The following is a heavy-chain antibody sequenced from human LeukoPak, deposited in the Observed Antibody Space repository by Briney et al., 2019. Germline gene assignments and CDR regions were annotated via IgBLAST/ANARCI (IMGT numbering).Heavy chain of an antibody. CDR1: GFTFSSYS. CDR2: ISSSSSYI. V-gene: IGHV3-21*01. D-gene: IGHD5-24*01. CDR3: ARGGKDGYNLFDY. J-gene: IGHJ4*02. Sequence: GGSLRLSCAASGFTFSSYSMKWVRQAPGKGLEWVSSISSSSSYIYYADSVKGRVTISRDNAKNSLYLQMNSLRAEDTAVYYCARGGKDGYNLFDYWGQGTLVTVSS.